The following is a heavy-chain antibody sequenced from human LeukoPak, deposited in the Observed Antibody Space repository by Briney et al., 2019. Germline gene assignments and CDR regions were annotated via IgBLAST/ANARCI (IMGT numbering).Heavy chain of an antibody. D-gene: IGHD1-26*01. CDR3: ARSVPDHKRIPSGSYYNL. J-gene: IGHJ5*02. CDR1: GYTFTSYA. CDR2: INTNTGNP. V-gene: IGHV7-4-1*02. Sequence: ASVKVSCKASGYTFTSYAMNWVRQAPGQGLEWMGWINTNTGNPTYAQGFTGRFVFSLDTSVSTAYLQISSLKAEDTAVYYCARSVPDHKRIPSGSYYNLWGQGTLVTVSS.